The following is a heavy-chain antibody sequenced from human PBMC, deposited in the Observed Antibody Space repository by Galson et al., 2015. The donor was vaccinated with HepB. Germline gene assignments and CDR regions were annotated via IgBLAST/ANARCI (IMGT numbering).Heavy chain of an antibody. D-gene: IGHD3-10*01. Sequence: SLRLSCAASGFTFSSYGMHWVRQAPGKGLEWVAVISYDGSNKYYADSVKGRFTISRDNSKNTLHLQMNSLRAEDTAVYYCAKPLGFGELGTEDYYYGMDVWGQGATVTVSS. V-gene: IGHV3-30*18. CDR1: GFTFSSYG. CDR3: AKPLGFGELGTEDYYYGMDV. J-gene: IGHJ6*02. CDR2: ISYDGSNK.